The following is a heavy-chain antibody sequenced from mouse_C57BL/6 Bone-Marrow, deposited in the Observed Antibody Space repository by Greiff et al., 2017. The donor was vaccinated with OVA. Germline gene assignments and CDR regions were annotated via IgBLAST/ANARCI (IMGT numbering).Heavy chain of an antibody. J-gene: IGHJ1*03. V-gene: IGHV5-16*01. CDR2: INYDGSST. Sequence: DVKLVESEGGLVQPGSSMKLSCTASGFTFSDYYMAWVRQVPEKGLEWVANINYDGSSTYYLDSLKSRFIISRDNEKNSLYRQRSRLKSEDTATDDGARDRGGGAHWYVDGRGTGTTVTVSS. D-gene: IGHD3-1*01. CDR1: GFTFSDYY. CDR3: ARDRGGGAHWYVDG.